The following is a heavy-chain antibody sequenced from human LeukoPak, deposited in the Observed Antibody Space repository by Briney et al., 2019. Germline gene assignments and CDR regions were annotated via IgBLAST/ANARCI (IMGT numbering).Heavy chain of an antibody. CDR2: INHSGST. Sequence: SETLSLTCAVYGGSFSGYYWSWIRQPPGKGLEWIGEINHSGSTNYNPSLKSRVTISVDTSKNHFSLKLSSVTAADTAVYYCARGGDTSGYYYFEYFHHWGQGTLVAVSS. CDR3: ARGGDTSGYYYFEYFHH. J-gene: IGHJ1*01. D-gene: IGHD3-22*01. V-gene: IGHV4-34*01. CDR1: GGSFSGYY.